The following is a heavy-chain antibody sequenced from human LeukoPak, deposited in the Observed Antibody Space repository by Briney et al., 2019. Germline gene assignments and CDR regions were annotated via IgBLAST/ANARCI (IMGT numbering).Heavy chain of an antibody. Sequence: GGSLRLSCAASGLTFNTYWMNWVRQAPGEGLEWVASIKQDGSEKYYVDSVKGRFTISRDNAKNSLFLQMSSLRAEDTAVYYCARDRNTDFWSGYYTNYFDYWGQGTLVTVSS. CDR3: ARDRNTDFWSGYYTNYFDY. D-gene: IGHD3-3*01. CDR1: GLTFNTYW. V-gene: IGHV3-7*01. CDR2: IKQDGSEK. J-gene: IGHJ4*02.